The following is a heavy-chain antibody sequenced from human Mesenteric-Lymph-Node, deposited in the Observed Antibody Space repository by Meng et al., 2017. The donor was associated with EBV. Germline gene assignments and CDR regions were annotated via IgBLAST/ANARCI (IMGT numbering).Heavy chain of an antibody. D-gene: IGHD6-19*01. J-gene: IGHJ4*02. Sequence: QVDMQGAGPGMVKPSGTRSLTCAVPGDSISIRRWWGWVRQPPGKGLEWIGEISHSGRTTYNPSLKSRVTISADKSKNQFSLKLNSVTAADTAVYYCARSPGWYSLDYWGQGTLVTVSS. CDR3: ARSPGWYSLDY. CDR2: ISHSGRT. CDR1: GDSISIRRW. V-gene: IGHV4-4*02.